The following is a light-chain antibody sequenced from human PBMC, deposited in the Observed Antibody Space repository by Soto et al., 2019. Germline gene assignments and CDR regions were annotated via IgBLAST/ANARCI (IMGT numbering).Light chain of an antibody. CDR2: PAS. J-gene: IGKJ4*01. V-gene: IGKV1-9*01. Sequence: DIQLTQSPSFLSASVGDRVTVSCRASQDISTSLAWFQQKAGKVPQLLVYPASTLQDGVPSRFSGSGSGTYFTLTISSLEPEDFAVYYCQHRSNWPLTFGGGTKVEIK. CDR1: QDISTS. CDR3: QHRSNWPLT.